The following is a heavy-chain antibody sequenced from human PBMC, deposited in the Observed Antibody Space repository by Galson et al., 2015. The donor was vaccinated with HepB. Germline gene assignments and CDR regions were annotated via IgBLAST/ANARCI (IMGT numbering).Heavy chain of an antibody. V-gene: IGHV5-51*01. Sequence: QSGAEVKKPGESLKISCKASGYSFTNYWIGWVRQMPGKGLEWMGIIYPGDSDARLSPSLQGQVTISADRSNTTAYLQWNSLKASDTAVYYCARLCGSDCYGNYYYYYMDVWGKGTTVTVSS. CDR2: IYPGDSDA. CDR1: GYSFTNYW. CDR3: ARLCGSDCYGNYYYYYMDV. D-gene: IGHD2-21*01. J-gene: IGHJ6*03.